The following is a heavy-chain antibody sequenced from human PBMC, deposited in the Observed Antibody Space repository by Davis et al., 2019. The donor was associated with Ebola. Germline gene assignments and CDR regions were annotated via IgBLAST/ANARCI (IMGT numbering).Heavy chain of an antibody. J-gene: IGHJ4*02. V-gene: IGHV1-18*01. CDR2: ISAYNGNT. Sequence: ASVKVSCKASGYTFTSYGISWVRQAPGQGLEWMAWISAYNGNTNYAQKLQGRVTMTTDTSTSTAYMELRSLRSDDTAVYYCARSLRYYDSSGYYYYFDYWGQGTLVTVSS. CDR1: GYTFTSYG. D-gene: IGHD3-22*01. CDR3: ARSLRYYDSSGYYYYFDY.